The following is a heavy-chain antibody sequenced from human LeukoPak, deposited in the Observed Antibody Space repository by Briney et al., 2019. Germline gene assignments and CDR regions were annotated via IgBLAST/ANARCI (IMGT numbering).Heavy chain of an antibody. CDR2: VSYRGNT. Sequence: SETLSLTCTVSGGSVNSGSYYWSWIRQPPGKGLEWIGYVSYRGNTNYNPSLKSRVTISVDTSKNQFSLKLTSVTAADTAVYYCARPYSSNWYDAFHIWGQGTMVTVSS. V-gene: IGHV4-61*01. CDR1: GGSVNSGSYY. CDR3: ARPYSSNWYDAFHI. J-gene: IGHJ3*02. D-gene: IGHD6-13*01.